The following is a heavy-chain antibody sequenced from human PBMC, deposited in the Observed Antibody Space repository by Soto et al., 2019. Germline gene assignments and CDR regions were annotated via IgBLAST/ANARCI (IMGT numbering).Heavy chain of an antibody. V-gene: IGHV1-18*04. D-gene: IGHD2-2*02. J-gene: IGHJ4*02. CDR1: GYTFTSYG. CDR2: ISAYNGNT. Sequence: QVQLVQSGAEVKKPGASVKVSCKASGYTFTSYGISWVRQAPGQGLEWMGWISAYNGNTNYAQKLQGRVTMTTDTSTSTSYMELRSLRSDATAVYYFARDLPIVLVPAAILGYFDYWGQGTPVTVSS. CDR3: ARDLPIVLVPAAILGYFDY.